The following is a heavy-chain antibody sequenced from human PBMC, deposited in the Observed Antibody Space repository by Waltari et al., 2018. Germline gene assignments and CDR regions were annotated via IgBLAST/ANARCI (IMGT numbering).Heavy chain of an antibody. CDR2: ITSGGGDT. CDR1: GFTFSTYA. J-gene: IGHJ4*02. V-gene: IGHV3-23*01. CDR3: AKEIYRIGRPCFDY. Sequence: QLLESGGGWRQAGGFVRLSCAASGFTFSTYARRWVRQAPGKGPEWVSGITSGGGDTYYTDSVRGRFTISRDNSKNTVYLQMNSLRHEDTAVYYCAKEIYRIGRPCFDYWGQGVRVTVSS. D-gene: IGHD6-19*01.